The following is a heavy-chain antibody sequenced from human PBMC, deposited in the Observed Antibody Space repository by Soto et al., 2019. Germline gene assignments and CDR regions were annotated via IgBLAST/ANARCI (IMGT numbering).Heavy chain of an antibody. V-gene: IGHV6-1*01. J-gene: IGHJ5*02. CDR3: VRDRCSSSGWFDP. CDR1: GDSVSSYSAA. D-gene: IGHD2-2*01. Sequence: SQTLSLTCAISGDSVSSYSAAWNWIRQSPSGGLEWLGRTYYRSRFFSDYAESVKSRIIINPDTSKNQFSLQLKSVTPEGTAVYYCVRDRCSSSGWFDPWGQGTPVTVSS. CDR2: TYYRSRFFS.